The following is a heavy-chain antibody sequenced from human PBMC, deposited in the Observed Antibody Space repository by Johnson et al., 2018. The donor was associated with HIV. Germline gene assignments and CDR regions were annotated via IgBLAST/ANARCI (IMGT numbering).Heavy chain of an antibody. V-gene: IGHV3-66*02. J-gene: IGHJ3*02. CDR2: IYRGDST. CDR1: GFTVSSNY. CDR3: ARPPPFMGNYGSGSWWAFDI. Sequence: MLLVESGGGLVQPGGSLRLSCAASGFTVSSNYMSWVRQAPGKGLEWVSLIYRGDSTYYADSVKGRFTISRDNSKNTLYLQMNSLRAEDTAVYYCARPPPFMGNYGSGSWWAFDIWGQGTMVTVSS. D-gene: IGHD3-10*01.